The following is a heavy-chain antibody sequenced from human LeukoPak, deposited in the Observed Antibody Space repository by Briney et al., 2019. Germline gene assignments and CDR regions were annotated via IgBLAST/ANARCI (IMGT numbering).Heavy chain of an antibody. D-gene: IGHD2-21*02. Sequence: PGGSLRLSCAASGFTFRSYTMNWVRQAPGKGLEWVSYISSSGSTIYYADSVKGRFTISRDNAKNSLYLQMNSLRAEDTAVYYCARAYCGGDCINYYYGMDVWGQGTTVTVSS. V-gene: IGHV3-48*04. J-gene: IGHJ6*02. CDR2: ISSSGSTI. CDR3: ARAYCGGDCINYYYGMDV. CDR1: GFTFRSYT.